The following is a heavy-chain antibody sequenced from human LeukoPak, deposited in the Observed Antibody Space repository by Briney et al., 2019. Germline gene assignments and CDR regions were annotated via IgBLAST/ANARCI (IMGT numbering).Heavy chain of an antibody. CDR3: ARAPAGWELLFDY. CDR2: ISSSGSTI. D-gene: IGHD1-26*01. J-gene: IGHJ4*02. CDR1: GFTFSSYE. Sequence: PGGSLRLSCAASGFTFSSYEMNWVRQAPGKGLEWVSYISSSGSTIYYADSVKGRFTISRDNAKNSLYLQMNSLRAEDTAVYYCARAPAGWELLFDYWGQGTLDTVSS. V-gene: IGHV3-48*03.